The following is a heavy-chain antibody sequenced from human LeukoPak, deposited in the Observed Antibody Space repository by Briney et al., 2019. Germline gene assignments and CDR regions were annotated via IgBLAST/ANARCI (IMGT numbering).Heavy chain of an antibody. J-gene: IGHJ2*01. CDR1: GGSFSDYY. Sequence: SETLSLTCAVYGGSFSDYYWSWIRQPPGKGLEWIGEINHSGSTNYNPSLKSRVTISVDTSKNQFSLKLSSVTAADTAVYYCARTYSGDWYFDLWGRGTLVTVAS. D-gene: IGHD2-15*01. CDR3: ARTYSGDWYFDL. V-gene: IGHV4-34*01. CDR2: INHSGST.